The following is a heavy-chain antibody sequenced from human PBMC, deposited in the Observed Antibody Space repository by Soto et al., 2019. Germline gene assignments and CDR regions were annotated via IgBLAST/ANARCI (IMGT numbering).Heavy chain of an antibody. D-gene: IGHD5-18*01. J-gene: IGHJ4*02. CDR1: GFTFSSYA. CDR3: AKWGYSYRHFDY. V-gene: IGHV3-23*01. Sequence: GGSLRLSCAASGFTFSSYAMSWVRQAPGKGLEWVSAISGSGGSTYYSDSVKGRFTISRDNSKNTLYLQMNSLRAEDTAVYYCAKWGYSYRHFDYWGQGTLVTVSS. CDR2: ISGSGGST.